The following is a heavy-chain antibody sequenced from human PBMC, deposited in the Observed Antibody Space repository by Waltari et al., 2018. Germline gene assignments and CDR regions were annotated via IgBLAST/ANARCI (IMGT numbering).Heavy chain of an antibody. CDR1: GGPFSGYY. CDR3: ARGKYQYGGNYFMF. CDR2: INHSGNT. Sequence: QVQLQQWGAGLLKPSETLSLTCAVYGGPFSGYYWSWIRQPPGKGLEWIGEINHSGNTNYNPSLKSRVTISGDMSKNQFSLHLSSVTAADTAVYFCARGKYQYGGNYFMFWDQGALVTVSS. D-gene: IGHD1-26*01. J-gene: IGHJ4*02. V-gene: IGHV4-34*01.